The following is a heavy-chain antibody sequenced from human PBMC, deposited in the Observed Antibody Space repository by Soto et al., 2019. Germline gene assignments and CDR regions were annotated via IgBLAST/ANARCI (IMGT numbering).Heavy chain of an antibody. V-gene: IGHV1-69*01. J-gene: IGHJ6*02. CDR3: ASGEYDYYYGMDV. CDR1: GGTFSSYA. Sequence: QVQLVQSGAEVKKPGSSVKVSCKASGGTFSSYAISWVRQAPGQGLEWMGGIIPIFGTANYAQKFQGRVTITADESASEAYMGLSSVSSEDTAVYYCASGEYDYYYGMDVWGHGSTVTVSS. CDR2: IIPIFGTA. D-gene: IGHD3-10*01.